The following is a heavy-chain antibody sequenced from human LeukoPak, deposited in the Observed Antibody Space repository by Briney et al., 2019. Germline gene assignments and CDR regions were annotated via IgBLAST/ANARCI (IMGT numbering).Heavy chain of an antibody. D-gene: IGHD3-10*01. Sequence: ESLKISCKGSGYNFLKYWIGWGRQMPGKGLEWMGVIYPDDSESRYSPSFQGRVTISVGRSIRTAYLQWSSLKASHTAMYYCARTVENGRGQNDAFDIWGQGTMVTVSS. J-gene: IGHJ3*02. CDR1: GYNFLKYW. CDR3: ARTVENGRGQNDAFDI. CDR2: IYPDDSES. V-gene: IGHV5-51*01.